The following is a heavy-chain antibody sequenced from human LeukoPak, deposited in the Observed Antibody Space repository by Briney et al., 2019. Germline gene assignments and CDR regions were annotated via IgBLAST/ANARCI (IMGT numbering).Heavy chain of an antibody. J-gene: IGHJ4*02. Sequence: SETLSLTCVVSGGSVSGYYWGWIRQPPGRGLEWIGYVYYSGSTNYNPSFKSRITISVDTSRNQFSLQLSSVTAADTAVYYCARIHRYCSGGACYVLDNWGQGTLVAASS. CDR2: VYYSGST. CDR1: GGSVSGYY. CDR3: ARIHRYCSGGACYVLDN. V-gene: IGHV4-59*02. D-gene: IGHD2-15*01.